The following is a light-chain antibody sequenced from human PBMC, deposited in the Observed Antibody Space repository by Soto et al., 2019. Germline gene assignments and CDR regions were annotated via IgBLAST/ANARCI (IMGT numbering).Light chain of an antibody. Sequence: EIVLTQSPGTLSLSPGERATLSCRASQRVSSSIFFWYQQKPGQAPRLLIYGASKRATGIPDRFSGSGSGTDFTLTISRLEPEDFAVYYYKQYSSSPTFGPGTKVDI. CDR3: KQYSSSPT. J-gene: IGKJ3*01. CDR1: QRVSSSI. CDR2: GAS. V-gene: IGKV3-20*01.